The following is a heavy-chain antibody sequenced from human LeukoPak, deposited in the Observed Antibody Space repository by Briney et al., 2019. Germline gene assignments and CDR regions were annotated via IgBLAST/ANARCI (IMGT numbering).Heavy chain of an antibody. D-gene: IGHD2-21*02. J-gene: IGHJ4*02. V-gene: IGHV4-38-2*02. CDR3: ARVECSGGDCWSFDY. Sequence: SETLSLTCTVSGYSISSGYYWGWIRQPPGKGLEWIGSIYHSGSTYYNPSLKSRVTISVDTSKNQFSLKLSSVTAADTAVYYCARVECSGGDCWSFDYWGQGTLVTVSS. CDR2: IYHSGST. CDR1: GYSISSGYY.